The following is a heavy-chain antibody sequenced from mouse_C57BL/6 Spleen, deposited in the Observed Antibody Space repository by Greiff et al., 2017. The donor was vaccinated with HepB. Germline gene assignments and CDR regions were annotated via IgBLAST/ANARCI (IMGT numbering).Heavy chain of an antibody. J-gene: IGHJ3*01. V-gene: IGHV1-52*01. CDR3: ARIYDGYYDAY. CDR2: IDPSDSET. Sequence: QVQLKQPGAELVRPGSSVKLSCKASGYTFTSYWMHWVKQRPIQGLEWIGNIDPSDSETHYNQKFKDKATLTVDKSSSTAYMQLSSLTSEDSAVYYCARIYDGYYDAYWGQGTLVTVSA. CDR1: GYTFTSYW. D-gene: IGHD2-3*01.